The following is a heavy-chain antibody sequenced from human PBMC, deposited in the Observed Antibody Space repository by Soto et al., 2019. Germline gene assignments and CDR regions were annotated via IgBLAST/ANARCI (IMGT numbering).Heavy chain of an antibody. CDR3: TTIRGMWTNFDY. Sequence: ASVKVSCKVSGYTLTELSMHWVRQAPGKGLEWMGGFDPEDGETIYAQQFQGRVTMTEDTSTDTAYMELSSLRSEDTAVYYCTTIRGMWTNFDYWGQGTLVTVSS. CDR1: GYTLTELS. V-gene: IGHV1-24*01. D-gene: IGHD3-10*01. J-gene: IGHJ4*02. CDR2: FDPEDGET.